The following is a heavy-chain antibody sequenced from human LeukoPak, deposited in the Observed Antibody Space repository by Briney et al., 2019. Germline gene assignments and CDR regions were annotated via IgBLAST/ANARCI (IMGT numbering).Heavy chain of an antibody. Sequence: ASVKVSCKASGYTFTGYYMHWVRQAPGQGLEWMGWINPNSGGTNYAQKFQGRVTMTRDTSISTAYMELSRLRSEDTAVYYCARETRGLQELGTFDMWGQGTMVTVYS. D-gene: IGHD1-7*01. CDR3: ARETRGLQELGTFDM. CDR2: INPNSGGT. J-gene: IGHJ3*02. CDR1: GYTFTGYY. V-gene: IGHV1-2*02.